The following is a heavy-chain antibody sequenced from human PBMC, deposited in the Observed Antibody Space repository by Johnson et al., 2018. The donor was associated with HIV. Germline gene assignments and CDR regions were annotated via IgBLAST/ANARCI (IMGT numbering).Heavy chain of an antibody. D-gene: IGHD6-13*01. V-gene: IGHV3-20*04. CDR1: GFTFDDYG. CDR3: ARDWAAVGRVGGMDAFDI. CDR2: INWNGGST. Sequence: VQLVESGGGVVRPGGSLRLSCAASGFTFDDYGMSWVRQAPGKGLEWVSGINWNGGSTGYADSVKGRFTISRDNAKNSLYLQMNSLRAEDTALYYCARDWAAVGRVGGMDAFDILGQGTMVTVSS. J-gene: IGHJ3*02.